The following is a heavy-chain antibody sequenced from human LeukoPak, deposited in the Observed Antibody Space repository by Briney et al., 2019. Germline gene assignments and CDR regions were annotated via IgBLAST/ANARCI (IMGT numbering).Heavy chain of an antibody. CDR3: AKRVDSSGYYYLPYFDY. V-gene: IGHV3-23*01. D-gene: IGHD3-22*01. CDR1: GFTFSSYS. Sequence: GGSLRLSCAASGFTFSSYSMSWVRQAPGKGLEWVSGISGSGDRTYYADAVKGRFTISRDNSKNTLYLQMNSLRAEDTAVYYCAKRVDSSGYYYLPYFDYWGQGTLVTVSS. J-gene: IGHJ4*02. CDR2: ISGSGDRT.